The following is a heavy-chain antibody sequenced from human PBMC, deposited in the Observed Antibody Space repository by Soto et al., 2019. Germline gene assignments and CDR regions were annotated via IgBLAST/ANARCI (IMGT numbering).Heavy chain of an antibody. J-gene: IGHJ6*02. CDR2: IYPGDSDT. Sequence: GESLKISCKGSGYTFTNYWIGWVRQMPGKGLEWMGIIYPGDSDTKYNPSFQGQVTISADKSITTTYLQWSSLKASATAIYYCAASIFYYGMDVWGQGTTGTVSS. V-gene: IGHV5-51*01. CDR3: AASIFYYGMDV. CDR1: GYTFTNYW.